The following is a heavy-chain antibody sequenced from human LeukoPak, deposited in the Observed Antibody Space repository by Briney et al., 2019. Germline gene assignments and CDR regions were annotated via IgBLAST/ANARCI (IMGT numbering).Heavy chain of an antibody. CDR2: IYYSGST. J-gene: IGHJ5*02. D-gene: IGHD2-15*01. V-gene: IGHV4-59*01. CDR1: GGSISSYY. Sequence: SETLSLTCTVSGGSISSYYWSWIRQPPGKGLEWIGYIYYSGSTNYNPSLKSRVTISVDTSKNQFSLKLSSVTAADTAVYYCAGRYRYCSGGSCYGPWFDPWGQGTLVTVSS. CDR3: AGRYRYCSGGSCYGPWFDP.